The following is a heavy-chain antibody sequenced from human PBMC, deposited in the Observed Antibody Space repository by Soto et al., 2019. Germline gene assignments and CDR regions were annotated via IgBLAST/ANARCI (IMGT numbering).Heavy chain of an antibody. CDR3: AKDRNDWRDGLDS. J-gene: IGHJ4*02. CDR2: ISARDGRT. V-gene: IGHV3-23*01. CDR1: GFTFSDYA. Sequence: PGGSLRLSCAASGFTFSDYAMSWVRQAPGRGLEWVSVISARDGRTYYADSVRGRFAISRDNSKNTLYLQMNGLRGEDTAIYYCAKDRNDWRDGLDSWGQGTLVTVSS. D-gene: IGHD1-1*01.